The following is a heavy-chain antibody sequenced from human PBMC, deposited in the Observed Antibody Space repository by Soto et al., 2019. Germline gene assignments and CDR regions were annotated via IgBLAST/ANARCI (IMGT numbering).Heavy chain of an antibody. D-gene: IGHD3-16*02. V-gene: IGHV3-7*01. CDR1: GFTFSSHW. J-gene: IGHJ4*02. CDR3: ARVYRDVSTCHY. Sequence: PVVSLRLSRGASGFTFSSHWMTWVRQAPGKGLEWVASINPDGSVKHYVDSVKGRFTISRDNADHSLYLQMSSLRAEDTAVYYWARVYRDVSTCHYCCLGTPLTVS. CDR2: INPDGSVK.